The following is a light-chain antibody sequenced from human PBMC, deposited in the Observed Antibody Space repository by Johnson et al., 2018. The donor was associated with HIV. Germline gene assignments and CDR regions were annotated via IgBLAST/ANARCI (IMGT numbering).Light chain of an antibody. CDR3: GTWDSSLSAAV. J-gene: IGLJ1*01. CDR2: ENN. Sequence: QSVLSQPPSVSAAPGQKVTISCSGSTSNIGKSYVSWYQQLPGTAPKLLIYENNRRPSGIPDRFSGSKSGTSATLGITGLQTGDEADYYCGTWDSSLSAAVFGTGTKVTVL. V-gene: IGLV1-51*02. CDR1: TSNIGKSY.